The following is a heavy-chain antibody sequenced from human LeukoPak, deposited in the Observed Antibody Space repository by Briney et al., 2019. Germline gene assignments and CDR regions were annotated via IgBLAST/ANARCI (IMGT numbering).Heavy chain of an antibody. Sequence: ASVKVSCKASGYTFTGNYMHWVRQAPGQGLEWMGWINPNSGGTNYAQKFQGGVTMTRDTSISTAYMELSRLRSDDTAVYYCARDTDLWFGSIDYWGQGTLVTVSS. D-gene: IGHD3-10*01. CDR3: ARDTDLWFGSIDY. J-gene: IGHJ4*02. CDR2: INPNSGGT. CDR1: GYTFTGNY. V-gene: IGHV1-2*02.